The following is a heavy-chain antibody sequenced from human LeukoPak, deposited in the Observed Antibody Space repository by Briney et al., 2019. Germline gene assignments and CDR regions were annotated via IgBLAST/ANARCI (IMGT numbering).Heavy chain of an antibody. CDR1: GFTFDDYA. V-gene: IGHV3-9*01. D-gene: IGHD5-18*01. J-gene: IGHJ4*02. Sequence: PGGSLRLSCAASGFTFDDYAMHWVRQAPGKGLEWVSGISWNSGSIGYADSVKGRFTISRDNAKNSLYLQMNSLRAEDTALYYCAKDGGGYSYGYFDYWGQGTLATVSS. CDR3: AKDGGGYSYGYFDY. CDR2: ISWNSGSI.